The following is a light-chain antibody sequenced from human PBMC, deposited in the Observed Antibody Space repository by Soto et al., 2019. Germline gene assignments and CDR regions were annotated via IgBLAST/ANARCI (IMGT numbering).Light chain of an antibody. J-gene: IGLJ2*01. Sequence: QSALTHPPSASGSPGQSVTISCTGTSSDVGGYDYVSWYQQYPGKAPKLIIYEVSERPSGVPDRFSGSKSGNTASLTVSGLQAEDEADYFCSSYAGSHNVVFGGGTKLTVL. V-gene: IGLV2-8*01. CDR2: EVS. CDR3: SSYAGSHNVV. CDR1: SSDVGGYDY.